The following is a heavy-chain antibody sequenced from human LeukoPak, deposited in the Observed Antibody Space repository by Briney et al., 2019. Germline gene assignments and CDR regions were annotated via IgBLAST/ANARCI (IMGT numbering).Heavy chain of an antibody. CDR2: IYTSGST. V-gene: IGHV4-4*07. CDR1: GGSISSYY. J-gene: IGHJ4*02. Sequence: SSETLSLTCTVSGGSISSYYWSWIRQPAGKGLEWIGRIYTSGSTNYNPSLRSRVTMSVDTSKNQFSLKLSSVTAADTAVYYCARDLFHGYDILTGYGYWGQGTLVTVSS. D-gene: IGHD3-9*01. CDR3: ARDLFHGYDILTGYGY.